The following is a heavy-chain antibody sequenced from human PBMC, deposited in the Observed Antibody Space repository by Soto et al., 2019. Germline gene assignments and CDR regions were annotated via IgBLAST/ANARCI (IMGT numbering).Heavy chain of an antibody. Sequence: SETLSLTCTVSGGSIRSSNWWIWVRQPPGKGLEWIGEVYHSGSTNYNPSLKSRVTISVDKSKNQFSLNLSSVTAADTAVYYCAKMASGRSYFDYWGQGTLVTV. CDR2: VYHSGST. J-gene: IGHJ4*02. V-gene: IGHV4-4*02. CDR1: GGSIRSSNW. CDR3: AKMASGRSYFDY.